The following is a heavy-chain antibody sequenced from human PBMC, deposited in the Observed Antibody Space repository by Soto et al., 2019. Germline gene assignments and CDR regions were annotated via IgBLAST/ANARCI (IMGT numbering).Heavy chain of an antibody. CDR3: ARVQREGTVTTHYYFDY. CDR1: GGSISSSSYY. Sequence: PSETLSLTCIVSGGSISSSSYYWGWIRQPPGKGLEWIGSIHYSGSTNYNPSLKSRVTISVDKSKNQFSLKLSSVTAADTAVYYCARVQREGTVTTHYYFDYWGQGTLVTVSS. CDR2: IHYSGST. J-gene: IGHJ4*02. D-gene: IGHD4-17*01. V-gene: IGHV4-39*07.